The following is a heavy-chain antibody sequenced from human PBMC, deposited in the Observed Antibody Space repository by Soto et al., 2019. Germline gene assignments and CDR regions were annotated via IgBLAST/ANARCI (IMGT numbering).Heavy chain of an antibody. CDR3: ARIGTLDWIDDY. D-gene: IGHD1-1*01. J-gene: IGHJ4*02. CDR2: IIPMYGTT. V-gene: IGHV1-69*12. Sequence: QVQLVQSGAEVKKPGSSVKVSCKASGGTFRSYVTSWVRQAPGQGLEWLGGIIPMYGTTYYAQTFQGRVTISADESTSTAFMERSSLRYEDTAVYYCARIGTLDWIDDYCGQGTLVTVSS. CDR1: GGTFRSYV.